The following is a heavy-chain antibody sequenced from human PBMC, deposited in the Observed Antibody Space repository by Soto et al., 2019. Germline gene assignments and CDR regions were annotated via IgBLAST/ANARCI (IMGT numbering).Heavy chain of an antibody. CDR3: ARDGKSSSCWPGGYYGMDV. Sequence: QVQLQESGPGLVKPSETLSLTCTVSGGSISSYYWSWIRQPPGKGLEWIGYIYYSGSTNYNPSLKSRVTISVDTSKNQFSLKLSSVTAADTAVYYCARDGKSSSCWPGGYYGMDVWGQGTTVTVSS. CDR2: IYYSGST. D-gene: IGHD2-2*01. V-gene: IGHV4-59*01. CDR1: GGSISSYY. J-gene: IGHJ6*02.